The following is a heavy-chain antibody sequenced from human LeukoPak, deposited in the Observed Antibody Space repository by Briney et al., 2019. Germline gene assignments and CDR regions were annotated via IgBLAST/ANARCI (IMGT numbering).Heavy chain of an antibody. D-gene: IGHD3-16*01. CDR1: GFTFSTYS. CDR3: AKVTYDYVWGSYEN. J-gene: IGHJ4*02. CDR2: IGGSGDNT. Sequence: GGSLRLSCAASGFTFSTYSMNWVRQAPGKGLEWVSAIGGSGDNTYYTDSGKGRFTISRDNSKNTLYLQMNSLRAADTAVYYCAKVTYDYVWGSYENWGQGSLVTVSS. V-gene: IGHV3-23*01.